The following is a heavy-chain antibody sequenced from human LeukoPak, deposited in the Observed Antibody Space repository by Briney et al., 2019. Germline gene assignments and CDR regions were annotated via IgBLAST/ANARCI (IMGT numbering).Heavy chain of an antibody. V-gene: IGHV1-69*13. J-gene: IGHJ5*02. CDR3: ARDVIAVAAKGEA. CDR2: IIPIFGTA. D-gene: IGHD6-19*01. CDR1: GGTFSSYA. Sequence: SVKVSCKASGGTFSSYAISWVRRAPGQGLEWMGGIIPIFGTANYAQKFQGRVTITADESTSTAYMELSSLRSEDTAVYYCARDVIAVAAKGEAWGQGTLVTASS.